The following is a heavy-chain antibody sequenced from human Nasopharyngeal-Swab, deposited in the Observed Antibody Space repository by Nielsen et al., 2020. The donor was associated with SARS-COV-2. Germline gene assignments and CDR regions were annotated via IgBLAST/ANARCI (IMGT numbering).Heavy chain of an antibody. CDR3: ARDRAGRLSSGWYYYYYGMDV. D-gene: IGHD6-19*01. J-gene: IGHJ6*02. CDR2: ISYDGSNK. CDR1: GFTFSSYA. Sequence: GGSLRLSCAASGFTFSSYAMHWVRQAPGKGLEWVAVISYDGSNKYYEDSVKGRFTISRDNSKNTLYLQMSSLRAEDTAVYYCARDRAGRLSSGWYYYYYGMDVWGQGTTVTVSS. V-gene: IGHV3-30-3*01.